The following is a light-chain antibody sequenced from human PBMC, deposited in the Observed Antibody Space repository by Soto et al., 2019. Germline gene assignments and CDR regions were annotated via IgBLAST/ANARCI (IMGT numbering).Light chain of an antibody. J-gene: IGLJ1*01. CDR2: EVS. V-gene: IGLV2-14*01. CDR1: SNDVGGYNY. CDR3: SSNSATSPYV. Sequence: QSVLTRPASVSGSPGQSITISCTGTSNDVGGYNYVSWYQQQPGKAPKLIIYEVSHRPSGISNRFSGSKSGNTASLTISGLHVEDEADYYCSSNSATSPYVFGTGTKVTVL.